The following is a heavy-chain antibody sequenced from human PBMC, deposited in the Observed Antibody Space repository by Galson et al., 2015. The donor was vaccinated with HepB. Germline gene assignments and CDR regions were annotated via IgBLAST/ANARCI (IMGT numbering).Heavy chain of an antibody. V-gene: IGHV1-2*06. CDR2: INPNSGGT. J-gene: IGHJ4*02. CDR3: ARGSNTYYDTSSYYLVFDY. D-gene: IGHD3-22*01. Sequence: SVKVSCKASGYSFTDYYMHWVRQAPGQGPEWMGRINPNSGGTNYAQKFQGRVTMTRDTSISTAYMELSRLRSDDTAVYYCARGSNTYYDTSSYYLVFDYWGQGTLVTVSS. CDR1: GYSFTDYY.